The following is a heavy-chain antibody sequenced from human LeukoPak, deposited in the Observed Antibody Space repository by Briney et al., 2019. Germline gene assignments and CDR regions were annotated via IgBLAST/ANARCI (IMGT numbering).Heavy chain of an antibody. J-gene: IGHJ4*02. V-gene: IGHV3-30*18. CDR3: AKEVAGRFDY. Sequence: PGGSLRLSCAASGFTFSSYGMHWVRQAPGKGLGWVAVISYDGSNKYYADSVKGRFTISRDNSKNTLYLQMNSLRAEDTAVYYCAKEVAGRFDYWGQGTLVTVSS. D-gene: IGHD6-19*01. CDR1: GFTFSSYG. CDR2: ISYDGSNK.